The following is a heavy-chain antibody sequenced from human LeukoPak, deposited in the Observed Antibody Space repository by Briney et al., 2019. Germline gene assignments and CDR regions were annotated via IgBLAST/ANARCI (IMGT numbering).Heavy chain of an antibody. Sequence: GGSLRLSCAASGFTFSSYWMHWVRQAPGKGLVWVADIKSDGSSADYADSVKGRFTITRDNAKNMLYLLMDSLRAEDTAVYYCAKVLGCSGTTCNPAWGYYYYAMDVWGQGTTVTVSS. J-gene: IGHJ6*02. CDR1: GFTFSSYW. D-gene: IGHD2-15*01. V-gene: IGHV3-74*01. CDR2: IKSDGSSA. CDR3: AKVLGCSGTTCNPAWGYYYYAMDV.